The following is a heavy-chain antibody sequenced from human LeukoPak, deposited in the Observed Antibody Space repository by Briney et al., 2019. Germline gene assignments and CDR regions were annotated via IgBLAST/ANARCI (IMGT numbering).Heavy chain of an antibody. Sequence: SETLSLTCAVYGESFSGYYWSWIRQSPGQGLEWIGEINDSGTTNYNPSLKSRVTMSIDSSKNQFSLKLSSVTAADTAVYYCARGASCGGDCYWEDHYYYGTDVGGQGTTVTVSS. V-gene: IGHV4-34*01. CDR3: ARGASCGGDCYWEDHYYYGTDV. J-gene: IGHJ6*02. CDR1: GESFSGYY. CDR2: INDSGTT. D-gene: IGHD2-21*02.